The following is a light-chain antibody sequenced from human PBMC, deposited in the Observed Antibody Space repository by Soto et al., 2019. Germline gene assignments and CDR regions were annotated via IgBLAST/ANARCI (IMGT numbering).Light chain of an antibody. CDR1: QDITTY. J-gene: IGKJ4*01. CDR3: QQSYKTPLT. CDR2: AVS. V-gene: IGKV1-39*01. Sequence: DIQMTQSPSSLSASAGDRVTITCRASQDITTYLNWYQQRPGTAPKVLIFAVSTLQSGVPSRFSGSGSGTDFTLTISNLQPEDLATYYCQQSYKTPLTFGGGTRVEIK.